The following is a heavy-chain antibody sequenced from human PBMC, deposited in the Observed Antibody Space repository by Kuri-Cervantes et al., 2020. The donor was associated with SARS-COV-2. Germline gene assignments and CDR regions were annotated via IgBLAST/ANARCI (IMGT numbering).Heavy chain of an antibody. CDR1: GFTFSSYW. Sequence: GGSLRLSCAASGFTFSSYWMSWVRQAPGKGLEWVANIKQDGSEKYYVDSVKGRFTISRDNAKNSLYLQMNSLRAEDTAVYCCARKRNNYDFWSGPIHYFDYWGQGTLVTVSS. CDR3: ARKRNNYDFWSGPIHYFDY. CDR2: IKQDGSEK. V-gene: IGHV3-7*01. J-gene: IGHJ4*02. D-gene: IGHD3-3*01.